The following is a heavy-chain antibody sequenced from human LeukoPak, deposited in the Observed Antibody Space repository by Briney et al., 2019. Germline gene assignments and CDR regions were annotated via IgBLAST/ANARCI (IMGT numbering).Heavy chain of an antibody. CDR1: GFTFSSYA. Sequence: PGGSLRLSCAASGFTFSSYAMHWVRQAPGKGLEWVAVISYDGSNKYYADSVKGRFTISRDNSKNTLYLQMNSLRAEDTAVYYCARDRTPQYYDSSGYYDFDAFDIWGQGTMVTVSS. V-gene: IGHV3-30-3*01. D-gene: IGHD3-22*01. J-gene: IGHJ3*02. CDR3: ARDRTPQYYDSSGYYDFDAFDI. CDR2: ISYDGSNK.